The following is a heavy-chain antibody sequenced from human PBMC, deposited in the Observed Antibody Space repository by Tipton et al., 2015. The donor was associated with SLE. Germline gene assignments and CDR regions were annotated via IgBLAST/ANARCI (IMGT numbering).Heavy chain of an antibody. J-gene: IGHJ6*02. CDR1: GGSISSSSFY. Sequence: TLSLTCTVSGGSISSSSFYWGWIRQPPGKGLEWIGSFYYGKSTFYNPSLKSRVTTSVDTSTNRLSLQLSSVTAADTALYYCARHGMVNYYYYGMDVWGQGTTVTVSS. D-gene: IGHD4-23*01. V-gene: IGHV4-39*07. CDR2: FYYGKST. CDR3: ARHGMVNYYYYGMDV.